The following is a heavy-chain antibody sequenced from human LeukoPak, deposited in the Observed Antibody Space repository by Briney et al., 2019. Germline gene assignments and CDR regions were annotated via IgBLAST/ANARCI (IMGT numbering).Heavy chain of an antibody. D-gene: IGHD2-15*01. CDR3: AKVPKAYSQAGYFDY. CDR1: GFTFSSHA. CDR2: ISGSGGST. J-gene: IGHJ4*02. Sequence: GGSLRLSCAASGFTFSSHAMSWVRLAPGKGLEWVSGISGSGGSTYYADSVKGRFTISRDNSKNTLSLQMNSLRAEDTAVYYCAKVPKAYSQAGYFDYWGQGTLVTVSS. V-gene: IGHV3-23*01.